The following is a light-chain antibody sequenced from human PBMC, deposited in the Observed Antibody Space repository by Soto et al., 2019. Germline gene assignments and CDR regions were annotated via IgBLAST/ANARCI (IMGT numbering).Light chain of an antibody. J-gene: IGLJ1*01. CDR1: SSDIGGFYY. Sequence: QSALTQPASVSGSPAQSITISCTGTSSDIGGFYYVSWYQHHPGKGPKLMIYEVSYRPSGISDRFSGSKSGNTASLTISGLQPEDDADYYCSSYTTNNTRVFGTGTKVTVL. CDR3: SSYTTNNTRV. CDR2: EVS. V-gene: IGLV2-14*01.